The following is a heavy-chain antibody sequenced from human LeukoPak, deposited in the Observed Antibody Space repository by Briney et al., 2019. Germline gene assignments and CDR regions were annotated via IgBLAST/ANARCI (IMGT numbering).Heavy chain of an antibody. J-gene: IGHJ4*02. D-gene: IGHD2-15*01. CDR2: IYYSGST. V-gene: IGHV4-59*01. CDR3: ARDECSGGSCYSGY. CDR1: GGSISSYY. Sequence: SETLSLTCTVSGGSISSYYWSWTRQPPGKGLEWIGYIYYSGSTKYSPSLKSRVTISVDTSKNQFSLKLSSVTAADTAVYYCARDECSGGSCYSGYWGQGTLVTVSS.